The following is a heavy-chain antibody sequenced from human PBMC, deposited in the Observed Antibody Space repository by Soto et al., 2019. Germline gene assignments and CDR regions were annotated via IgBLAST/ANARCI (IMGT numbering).Heavy chain of an antibody. CDR2: IIPIFGTA. Sequence: GASVKVSCKASGGTFSSYAISWVRQAPGQGLEWMGGIIPIFGTANYAQKFQGRVTITADESTSTAYMELSSLRSEDTAVYYCARDLPLNTGIVGATEWGPLYGMDVWGQGTTVTVSS. CDR1: GGTFSSYA. V-gene: IGHV1-69*13. D-gene: IGHD1-26*01. J-gene: IGHJ6*02. CDR3: ARDLPLNTGIVGATEWGPLYGMDV.